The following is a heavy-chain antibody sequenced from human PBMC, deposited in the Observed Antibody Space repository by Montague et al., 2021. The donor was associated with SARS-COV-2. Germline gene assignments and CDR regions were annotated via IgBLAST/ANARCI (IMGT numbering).Heavy chain of an antibody. CDR1: GFTFSSYA. CDR2: ISYDGSNK. V-gene: IGHV3-30*04. D-gene: IGHD1-26*01. CDR3: ARTNSGSYSGAFDT. J-gene: IGHJ3*02. Sequence: SLRLCCAASGFTFSSYAMHWVRQAPGKGLVWVAVISYDGSNKYYADSVKGRFTISRDNSKNTLYLQMNSLRAEDTAVYYCARTNSGSYSGAFDTWGQGTMVTVSS.